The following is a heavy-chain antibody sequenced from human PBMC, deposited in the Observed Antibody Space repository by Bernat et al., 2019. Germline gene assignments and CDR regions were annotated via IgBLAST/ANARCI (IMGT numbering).Heavy chain of an antibody. CDR3: ARDVCVYGDYQPFY. D-gene: IGHD4-17*01. Sequence: EVQLVESGGGLVQPGGSLRLSCAASGFTFSSCGMNWVRQAPGKGLEWVSNIGSSSTTIYYADSVKGRFTISRDNAKNSLYLQMNSLRAEDTAVYYCARDVCVYGDYQPFYWGQGTLVTVSS. J-gene: IGHJ4*02. V-gene: IGHV3-48*01. CDR2: IGSSSTTI. CDR1: GFTFSSCG.